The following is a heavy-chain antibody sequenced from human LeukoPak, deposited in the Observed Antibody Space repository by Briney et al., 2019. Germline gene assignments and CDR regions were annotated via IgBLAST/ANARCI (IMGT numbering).Heavy chain of an antibody. CDR2: LSGSGGDT. V-gene: IGHV3-23*01. D-gene: IGHD6-6*01. CDR3: AKTDLTIAVRPLDY. Sequence: GGSLRLSCAASGFTFSSFAMSWVRQAPGKGLEWVSALSGSGGDTYYADSVKGRFTISRDNSKNTLHLQMNSLRAEDTAVYYCAKTDLTIAVRPLDYWGQGTLVTVSS. CDR1: GFTFSSFA. J-gene: IGHJ4*02.